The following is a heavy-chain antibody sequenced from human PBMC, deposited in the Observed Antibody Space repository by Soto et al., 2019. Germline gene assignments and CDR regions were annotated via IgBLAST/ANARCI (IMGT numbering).Heavy chain of an antibody. Sequence: PSETLSLTCAVYGGSFSGYYWSWIRQPPGKGLEWIGEINHSGSTNYNPSLKSRVTISVDTSKNQFSLKLSSVTAADTAVYYCARGMGVDCSGGSCYPKPSYYYYYMDVWGKGTTVTVSS. CDR3: ARGMGVDCSGGSCYPKPSYYYYYMDV. V-gene: IGHV4-34*01. CDR2: INHSGST. CDR1: GGSFSGYY. J-gene: IGHJ6*03. D-gene: IGHD2-15*01.